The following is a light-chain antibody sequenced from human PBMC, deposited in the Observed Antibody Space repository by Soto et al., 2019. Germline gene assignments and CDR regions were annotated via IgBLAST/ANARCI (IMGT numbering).Light chain of an antibody. CDR1: QSVRRY. J-gene: IGKJ5*01. CDR3: QHRSEWPVS. V-gene: IGKV3-11*01. CDR2: DAS. Sequence: DIVLTQSPAPLSLSPGERATLSCRASQSVRRYLAWYQQKPGQAPRLLISDASNRATGIPARFSGSGSGTDCTLTISSLEPEDFAVYYCQHRSEWPVSFGQGTRLEIK.